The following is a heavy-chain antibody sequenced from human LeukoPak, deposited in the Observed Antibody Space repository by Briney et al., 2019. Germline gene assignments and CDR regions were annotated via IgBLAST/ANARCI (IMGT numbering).Heavy chain of an antibody. V-gene: IGHV4-39*01. CDR1: GGSISSSSYY. J-gene: IGHJ4*02. CDR2: IYYSGTT. Sequence: SETLSLTCSVSGGSISSSSYYWGWIRQPPGKGLEWIGNIYYSGTTYYNPSLKSRVTISVDTSKSQFSLRLSSVTAADTAVYYCARHDWYSGICLDYWGQGTLVTVSS. D-gene: IGHD1-26*01. CDR3: ARHDWYSGICLDY.